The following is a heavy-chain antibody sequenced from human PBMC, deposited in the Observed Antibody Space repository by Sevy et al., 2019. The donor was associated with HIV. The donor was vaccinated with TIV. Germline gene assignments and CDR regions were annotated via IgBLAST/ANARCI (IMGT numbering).Heavy chain of an antibody. Sequence: GGSLRLSCAGSGFTFGSYWMNWVRQAPGKGLEWVANINEDGTENNYLDSVKGRFTISRDNAENSGYLQVNNLRLEDTAVYFCARGPTYYYDSTGKARPDYWGQGTLVTVSS. V-gene: IGHV3-7*01. CDR1: GFTFGSYW. D-gene: IGHD3-22*01. CDR3: ARGPTYYYDSTGKARPDY. J-gene: IGHJ4*02. CDR2: INEDGTEN.